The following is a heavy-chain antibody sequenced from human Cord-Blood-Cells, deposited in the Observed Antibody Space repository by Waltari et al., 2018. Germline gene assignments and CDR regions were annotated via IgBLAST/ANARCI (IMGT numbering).Heavy chain of an antibody. D-gene: IGHD3-9*01. CDR1: GGSISSSSYY. CDR3: ARPGSSTGIDY. V-gene: IGHV4-39*01. J-gene: IGHJ4*02. CDR2: IYYSGST. Sequence: QLQLQESGPGLVKPSETLSLTCTVSGGSISSSSYYWGWTRQPPGKGLEWIGSIYYSGSTYYNPSLKSRVTISVDTSKNQFSLKLSSVTAADTAVYYCARPGSSTGIDYWGQGTLVTVSS.